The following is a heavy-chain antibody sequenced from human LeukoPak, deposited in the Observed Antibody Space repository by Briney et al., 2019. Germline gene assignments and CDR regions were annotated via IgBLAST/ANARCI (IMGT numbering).Heavy chain of an antibody. V-gene: IGHV3-11*01. CDR2: ISSSGSTI. CDR3: ARRDCSSFKCYDY. D-gene: IGHD2-2*01. Sequence: GGSLRLSCAASGFTFSDYYMSWIRQAPGKGLEWVSYISSSGSTIYYADSVKGRFTISRDNAKNSLYLQMNSLKSEDTAVYYCARRDCSSFKCYDYWGQGVLVTVSS. CDR1: GFTFSDYY. J-gene: IGHJ4*02.